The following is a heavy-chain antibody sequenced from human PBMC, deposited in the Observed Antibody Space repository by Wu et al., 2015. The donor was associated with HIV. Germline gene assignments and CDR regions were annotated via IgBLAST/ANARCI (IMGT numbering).Heavy chain of an antibody. CDR2: INPNSGGT. CDR1: GYTFTGYY. J-gene: IGHJ4*02. D-gene: IGHD3-22*01. V-gene: IGHV1-2*02. CDR3: ARVFSYYDSSGYYGY. Sequence: QVQLVQSGAEVKKPGASVKVSCKASGYTFTGYYMHWVRQAPGQGLEWMGWINPNSGGTNYAQKFQGRVTMTRDTSISTAYMELSRLRSDDTAVYYCARVFSYYDSSGYYGYWGQGTLVTVSS.